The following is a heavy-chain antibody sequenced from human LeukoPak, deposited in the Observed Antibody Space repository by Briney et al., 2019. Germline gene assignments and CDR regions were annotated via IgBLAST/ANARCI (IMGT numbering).Heavy chain of an antibody. Sequence: PGRSLRLSCAASGFTFSSYSMNWVRQAPGKGLEWVSSISSSSSYIYYADSVKGRFTISRDNAKNSLYLQMNSLRAEDTAVYYCARGRDCSSTSCINWFDPWGQGTLVTVSS. J-gene: IGHJ5*02. D-gene: IGHD2-2*01. CDR2: ISSSSSYI. CDR3: ARGRDCSSTSCINWFDP. V-gene: IGHV3-21*01. CDR1: GFTFSSYS.